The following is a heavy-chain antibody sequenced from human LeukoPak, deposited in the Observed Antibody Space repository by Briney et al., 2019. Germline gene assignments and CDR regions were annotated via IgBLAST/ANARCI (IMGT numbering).Heavy chain of an antibody. CDR2: ISAEGDIQ. D-gene: IGHD3-10*01. Sequence: GGSLRLSCAATGFRFSRYDMHWVRQAPGKGLEWVAAISAEGDIQIYLDSVMGRFTISRDNSKSTLYLQMNSLRIEDTGFYYCTRDMIRGVPDYIDYWGQGTLVTVSS. CDR3: TRDMIRGVPDYIDY. V-gene: IGHV3-30-3*01. J-gene: IGHJ4*02. CDR1: GFRFSRYD.